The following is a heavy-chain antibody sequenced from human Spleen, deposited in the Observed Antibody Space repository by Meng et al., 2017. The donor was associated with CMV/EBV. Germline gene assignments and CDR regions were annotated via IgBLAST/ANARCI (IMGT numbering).Heavy chain of an antibody. D-gene: IGHD3-3*01. CDR3: ARALYYDFWSAHFDY. Sequence: GGSLRLSCAASGFTFSDYYMSWIRQAPGKGLEWVSYISSSASTIYYADSVKGRFTISRDNAKNSLYLQMNSLRAEDTAVYYCARALYYDFWSAHFDYWGQGTLVTVSS. J-gene: IGHJ4*02. CDR1: GFTFSDYY. CDR2: ISSSASTI. V-gene: IGHV3-11*04.